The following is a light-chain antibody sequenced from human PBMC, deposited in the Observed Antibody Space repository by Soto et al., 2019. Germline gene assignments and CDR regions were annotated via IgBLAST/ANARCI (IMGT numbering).Light chain of an antibody. CDR2: GAS. CDR3: QQYSNWPRT. Sequence: EIMMTQSPATLSVSPGERATLSCRASQSVGSNLAWYQQKPGQAPRLLIYGASTRATGIPARFSGSGSGTESTLTISSLQSEDFAVYYCQQYSNWPRTFGQGTKLEIK. CDR1: QSVGSN. V-gene: IGKV3-15*01. J-gene: IGKJ2*02.